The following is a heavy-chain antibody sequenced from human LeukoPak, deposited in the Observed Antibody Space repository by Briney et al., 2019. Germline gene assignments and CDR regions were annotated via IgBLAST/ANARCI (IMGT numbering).Heavy chain of an antibody. D-gene: IGHD3-10*01. CDR3: ARGGSMVRGVPIGY. CDR2: INHSGST. Sequence: PSETLSLTCTVSGGSIGSYYWSWIRQPPGKGLEWIGEINHSGSTNYNPSLKSRVTISVDTSKNQFSLKLSSVTAADTAVYYCARGGSMVRGVPIGYWGQGTLVTVSS. J-gene: IGHJ4*02. CDR1: GGSIGSYY. V-gene: IGHV4-34*01.